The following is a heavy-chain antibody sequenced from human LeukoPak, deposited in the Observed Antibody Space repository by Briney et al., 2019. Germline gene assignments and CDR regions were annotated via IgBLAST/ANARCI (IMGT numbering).Heavy chain of an antibody. CDR1: GFTFTSYT. V-gene: IGHV3-21*01. Sequence: GGSLRLSCAASGFTFTSYTMNWVRQAPGKGLEWVSSIGTSSTFIYYADSVKGRFTISRDNAKNSLFLQMNSLRAEDTAVYYCAKAHPGFDYWGQGTLVTVSS. CDR2: IGTSSTFI. CDR3: AKAHPGFDY. J-gene: IGHJ4*02.